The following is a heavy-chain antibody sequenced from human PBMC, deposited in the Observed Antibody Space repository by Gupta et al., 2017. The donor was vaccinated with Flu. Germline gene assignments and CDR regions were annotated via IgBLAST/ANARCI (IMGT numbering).Heavy chain of an antibody. Sequence: VQLVQSGADVGKPGASVKVSCKASGYSFTDYYIHWVRQAPGQGREWMGRVNHHSGSTSVEHKFQGRVTLDMDTVIRTSYIALKRIRYDDTAVYYWSGEKYSNNDRCYRGCVAWGPGTLVSVAS. V-gene: IGHV1-2*06. CDR3: SGEKYSNNDRCYRGCVA. J-gene: IGHJ4*01. CDR2: VNHHSGST. CDR1: GYSFTDYY. D-gene: IGHD1-26*01.